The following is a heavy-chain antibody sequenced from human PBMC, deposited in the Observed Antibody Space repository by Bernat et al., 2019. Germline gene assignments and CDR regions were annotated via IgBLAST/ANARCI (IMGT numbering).Heavy chain of an antibody. CDR2: INWNGGST. V-gene: IGHV3-20*04. J-gene: IGHJ6*02. Sequence: EVQLVESGGGVVRPGGSLRLSCAASGFTFDDYGMSWVRQAPGKGLEWVSGINWNGGSTVYADSVKGRFTISRDNAKNSLYLQMNSLRAEDTALYYCARDSKRLWYGELLDYSSGMDGGGQGPTVTV. D-gene: IGHD3-10*01. CDR3: ARDSKRLWYGELLDYSSGMDG. CDR1: GFTFDDYG.